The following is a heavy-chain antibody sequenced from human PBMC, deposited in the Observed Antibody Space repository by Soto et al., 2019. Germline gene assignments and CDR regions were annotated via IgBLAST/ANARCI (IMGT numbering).Heavy chain of an antibody. Sequence: PGGSLRLSCAASKFTFSTYAMTWVRQAPGKGLEWVSDISGSGDNTYYADSVKGRFTISRDNSNSTLYLQMSSLRAEDSAVYFCARGSRDSYPGSRIFDLWGRGTRVTVSS. D-gene: IGHD3-10*01. CDR1: KFTFSTYA. J-gene: IGHJ4*02. V-gene: IGHV3-23*01. CDR2: ISGSGDNT. CDR3: ARGSRDSYPGSRIFDL.